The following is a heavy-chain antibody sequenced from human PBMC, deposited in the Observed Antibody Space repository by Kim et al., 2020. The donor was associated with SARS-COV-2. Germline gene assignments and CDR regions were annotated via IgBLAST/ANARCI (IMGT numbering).Heavy chain of an antibody. V-gene: IGHV4-31*03. J-gene: IGHJ4*02. CDR3: ARLRFSHNSAPFDY. CDR2: VYSSGST. D-gene: IGHD3-22*01. CDR1: GASISSNEYF. Sequence: SETLSLTCTVSGASISSNEYFWSWIRHHPGKGLEWIGYVYSSGSTYYNPSLRRRVSISVDTSKNQFSLKLSSVTAADTAFYYCARLRFSHNSAPFDYWGQGTLVTVSS.